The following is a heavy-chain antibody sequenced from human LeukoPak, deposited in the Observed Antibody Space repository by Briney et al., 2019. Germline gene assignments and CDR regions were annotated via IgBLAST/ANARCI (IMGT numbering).Heavy chain of an antibody. Sequence: TGGSLRLSCSASGFTFSSYIMHWPRQAPGKGLEYVSAITSNGDTTYYADSVKGRVTISRDDSKNTLYLQMSSLRAEDTAVYYCVKNDSYYYDSSGRDSWGQGTLVTVSS. D-gene: IGHD3-22*01. CDR3: VKNDSYYYDSSGRDS. J-gene: IGHJ4*02. CDR2: ITSNGDTT. CDR1: GFTFSSYI. V-gene: IGHV3-64D*09.